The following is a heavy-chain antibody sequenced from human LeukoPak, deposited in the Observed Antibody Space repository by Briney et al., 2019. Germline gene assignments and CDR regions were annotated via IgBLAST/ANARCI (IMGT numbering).Heavy chain of an antibody. D-gene: IGHD4-11*01. J-gene: IGHJ4*02. CDR3: ARGLLSITTSLDY. CDR2: ISAYNGNT. Sequence: ASVKVSCKASGYTFTSYGISWVRQAPGQGLEWMGWISAYNGNTNYAQKLQGRVTMTTDTSASTAYMELSSLRFEDTAVYYCARGLLSITTSLDYWGQGTLVTVSS. V-gene: IGHV1-18*01. CDR1: GYTFTSYG.